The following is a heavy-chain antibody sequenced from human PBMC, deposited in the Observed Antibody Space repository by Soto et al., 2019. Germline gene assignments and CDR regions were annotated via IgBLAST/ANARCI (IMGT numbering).Heavy chain of an antibody. V-gene: IGHV1-24*01. CDR3: ATLFTPRIAAAGPWDYYYGMDV. Sequence: VKVSCKVSGYTLTELSMHWVRQAPGKGLEWMGGFDPEDGETIYAQKFQGRVTMTEDTSTDTAYMELSSLRSEDTAVYYCATLFTPRIAAAGPWDYYYGMDVWGQGTTVTVSS. J-gene: IGHJ6*02. CDR1: GYTLTELS. CDR2: FDPEDGET. D-gene: IGHD6-13*01.